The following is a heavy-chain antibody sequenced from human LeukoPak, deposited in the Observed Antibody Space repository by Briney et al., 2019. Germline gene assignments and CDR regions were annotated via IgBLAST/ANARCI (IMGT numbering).Heavy chain of an antibody. J-gene: IGHJ4*02. V-gene: IGHV3-20*04. D-gene: IGHD4-17*01. Sequence: GGSLCPARPLATLILAKVYAGCDRQAPGKGLGWVSGINWDGGSTGYADSVKGRFTISRDNAKHSLYLQVNSLRAEDTAFSYCTRGRAYDYGMEYRGPGALVTASS. CDR2: INWDGGST. CDR1: ATLILAKV. CDR3: TRGRAYDYGMEY.